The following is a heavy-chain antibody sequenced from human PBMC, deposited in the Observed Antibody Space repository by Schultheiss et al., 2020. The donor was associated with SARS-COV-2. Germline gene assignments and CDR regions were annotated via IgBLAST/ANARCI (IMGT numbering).Heavy chain of an antibody. V-gene: IGHV4-61*02. CDR3: ARRAAADNYAFDI. D-gene: IGHD6-13*01. CDR1: GGSISSGSYY. Sequence: SETLSLTCTVSGGSISSGSYYWSWIRQPAGKGLEWIGRIYTSGSTNYNPSLKSRVTISVDTSKNQFSLKLSSVTAADTAVYYCARRAAADNYAFDIWGQGTMVTVSS. CDR2: IYTSGST. J-gene: IGHJ3*02.